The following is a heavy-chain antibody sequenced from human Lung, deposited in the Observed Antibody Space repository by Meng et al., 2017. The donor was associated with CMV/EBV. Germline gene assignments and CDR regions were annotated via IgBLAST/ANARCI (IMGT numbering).Heavy chain of an antibody. J-gene: IGHJ4*02. Sequence: SSGVGVGWVRQPTGKALEWLSLIYWNDDKRYSPILKSRLTITKDTSKNQVVLTMTNMDLVDTATYYCAHRDSITGTSGSLGEYYFDYWGQGTLVTVSS. CDR1: SSGVG. CDR3: AHRDSITGTSGSLGEYYFDY. V-gene: IGHV2-5*01. CDR2: IYWNDDK. D-gene: IGHD1-7*01.